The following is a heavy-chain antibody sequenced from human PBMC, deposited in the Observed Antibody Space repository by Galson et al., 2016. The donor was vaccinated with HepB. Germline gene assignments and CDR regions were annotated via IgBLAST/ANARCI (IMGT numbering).Heavy chain of an antibody. Sequence: SLRLSCAASGFMFHTYWMSWVRQAPGKGLEWVGNIKQDGSETYYGDSVRGRFTICRDNAGNSLSLQLNNLRGEDTATYYCARGRATQVRGLVGYYFDYWGRGTLVTVYS. CDR1: GFMFHTYW. D-gene: IGHD3-10*01. CDR2: IKQDGSET. J-gene: IGHJ4*02. V-gene: IGHV3-7*01. CDR3: ARGRATQVRGLVGYYFDY.